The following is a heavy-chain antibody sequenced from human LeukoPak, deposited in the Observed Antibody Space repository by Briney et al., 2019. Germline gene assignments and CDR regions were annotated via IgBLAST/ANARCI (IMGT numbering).Heavy chain of an antibody. V-gene: IGHV3-23*01. CDR1: GFTFDDYA. D-gene: IGHD3-22*01. Sequence: GGSLRLSCAVSGFTFDDYAMHWVRQVPGKGLEWVSGISVGGGGTYYADSVRGRFTISRDNSKNTLYLQMNSLRAEDTAIYFCAKDRGSDSNGYYPGYYFDSWGQGTLVTVSS. CDR3: AKDRGSDSNGYYPGYYFDS. J-gene: IGHJ4*02. CDR2: ISVGGGGT.